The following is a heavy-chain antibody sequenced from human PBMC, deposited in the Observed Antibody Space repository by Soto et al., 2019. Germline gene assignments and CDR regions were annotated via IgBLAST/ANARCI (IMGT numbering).Heavy chain of an antibody. J-gene: IGHJ4*02. D-gene: IGHD2-15*01. CDR2: ISYGGST. CDR3: ARRWGRSFDY. V-gene: IGHV4-59*08. Sequence: PSETLSLTCTVSGGSISNYYWSWIRQPPGKGLEWIGYISYGGSTSYSPSLTSRVTISVDTSKNQFSLKLSSVTAADTAVYYCARRWGRSFDYWGQGTLVTVSS. CDR1: GGSISNYY.